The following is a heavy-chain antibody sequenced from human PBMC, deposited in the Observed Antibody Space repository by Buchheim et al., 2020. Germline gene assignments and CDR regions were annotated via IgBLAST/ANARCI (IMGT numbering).Heavy chain of an antibody. CDR3: AKDLEGGSMIVVVMFDY. J-gene: IGHJ4*02. CDR2: ISGSGGST. Sequence: EVQLLESGGGLVQPGGSLRLSCAASGFTFSSYAMSWVRQAPGKGLEWVSAISGSGGSTYYADSVKGRFTISRDNSKNTLYLQMNNRRAEDTAVYYCAKDLEGGSMIVVVMFDYWGQGTL. D-gene: IGHD3-22*01. V-gene: IGHV3-23*01. CDR1: GFTFSSYA.